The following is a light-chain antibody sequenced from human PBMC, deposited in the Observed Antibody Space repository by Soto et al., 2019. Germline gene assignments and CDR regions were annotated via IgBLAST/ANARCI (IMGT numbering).Light chain of an antibody. V-gene: IGKV1-33*01. CDR1: QDISDY. J-gene: IGKJ4*01. Sequence: DIHMTQSPSSLSASVGDKVTITCQASQDISDYLNWYQQNPGKAPKLLIYDASNLETGVPSRFSATRSGTDFTFTISSLQPEDIATYYCQQYDNFPLTFGGGTKVEI. CDR3: QQYDNFPLT. CDR2: DAS.